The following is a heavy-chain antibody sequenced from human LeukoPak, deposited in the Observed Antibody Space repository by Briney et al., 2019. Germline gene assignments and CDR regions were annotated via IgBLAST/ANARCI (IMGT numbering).Heavy chain of an antibody. J-gene: IGHJ4*02. V-gene: IGHV3-48*01. CDR1: GFTFSSYS. CDR2: ISSSSSTI. CDR3: AREPYGSGSYPLDY. Sequence: GGSLRLFCAASGFTFSSYSMNWVRQAPGKGLEWVSYISSSSSTIYYADSVKGRFTISRDNAKNSLYLQMNSLRAEDTAVYYCAREPYGSGSYPLDYWGQGALVTVSS. D-gene: IGHD3-10*01.